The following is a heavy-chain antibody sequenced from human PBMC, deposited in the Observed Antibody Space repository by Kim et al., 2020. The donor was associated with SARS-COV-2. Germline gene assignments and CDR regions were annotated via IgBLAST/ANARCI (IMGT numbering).Heavy chain of an antibody. D-gene: IGHD6-6*01. V-gene: IGHV3-30*18. CDR2: ISYDGSNK. Sequence: GGSLRLSCAASGFTFSSYGVHWVRQAPGKGLEWVAVISYDGSNKYYADSVKGRFTISRDNSKNTLYLQMNSLRAEDTAVYYCAKDLIPHSSAGNYYGMDVWGQGTTVPVSS. CDR1: GFTFSSYG. CDR3: AKDLIPHSSAGNYYGMDV. J-gene: IGHJ6*02.